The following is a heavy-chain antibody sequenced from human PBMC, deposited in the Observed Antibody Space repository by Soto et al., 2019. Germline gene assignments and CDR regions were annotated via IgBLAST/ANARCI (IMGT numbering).Heavy chain of an antibody. CDR2: IYYSGST. Sequence: RQHPGKGLEWIGYIYYSGSTYYNPSLKSRVTISVDTSKNQFSLKLSSVTAADTAVYYCARVFGFGGMDVWGQGTTVTVSS. J-gene: IGHJ6*02. CDR3: ARVFGFGGMDV. V-gene: IGHV4-31*02. D-gene: IGHD3-10*01.